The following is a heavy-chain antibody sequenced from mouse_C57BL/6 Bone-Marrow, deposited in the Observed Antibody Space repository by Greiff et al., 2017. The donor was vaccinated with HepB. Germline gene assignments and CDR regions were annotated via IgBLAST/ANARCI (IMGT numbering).Heavy chain of an antibody. J-gene: IGHJ2*01. D-gene: IGHD2-3*01. CDR2: IRNKANNHAT. Sequence: EVMLVESGGGLVQPGGSMKLSCAASGFTFSDSWMDWVRQSPEKGLEWVAEIRNKANNHATYYDESVKGRFTISRDYSKSSVYLQMISLRAEDTGIYYCTRIGWLLGFDYWGQGTTLTVSS. CDR1: GFTFSDSW. CDR3: TRIGWLLGFDY. V-gene: IGHV6-6*01.